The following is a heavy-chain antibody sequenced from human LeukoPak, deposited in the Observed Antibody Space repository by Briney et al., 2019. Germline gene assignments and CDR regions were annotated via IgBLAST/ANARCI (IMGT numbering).Heavy chain of an antibody. CDR1: GFTFSNAW. V-gene: IGHV3-15*01. Sequence: GGSLRLSCAASGFTFSNAWMSWVRQAPGKGLEWVGRIKSKTDGGTTDYAAPVKGRFTISRDDSKNTLYLQMSSLKTEDTAVYYCTTGLSWNQPDYWGQGTLVTVSS. J-gene: IGHJ4*02. CDR3: TTGLSWNQPDY. CDR2: IKSKTDGGTT. D-gene: IGHD1-1*01.